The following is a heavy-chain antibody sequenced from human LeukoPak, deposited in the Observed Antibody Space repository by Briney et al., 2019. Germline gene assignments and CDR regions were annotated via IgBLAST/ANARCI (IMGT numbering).Heavy chain of an antibody. CDR2: IWYDGSNK. V-gene: IGHV3-33*01. Sequence: GRSLRLSCAASGFTFSSYGVHWVRQAPGKGLEWAAVIWYDGSNKYYADSVKGRFTISRDNSKNTLYLQMNSLRAEDTAVYYCARDFSYGSGSYYYYYGMDVWGKGTTVTVSS. J-gene: IGHJ6*04. D-gene: IGHD3-10*01. CDR3: ARDFSYGSGSYYYYYGMDV. CDR1: GFTFSSYG.